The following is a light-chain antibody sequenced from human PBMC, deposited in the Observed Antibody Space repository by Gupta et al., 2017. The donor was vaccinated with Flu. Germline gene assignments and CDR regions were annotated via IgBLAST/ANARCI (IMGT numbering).Light chain of an antibody. Sequence: DIVLPQIPLSSPDTLCPPPSISCRSSQVLVLSDGNTYSSWHQQSPGQPPRLLIYHISNRFSGVPARFSGSGAGTEFTLTISRLEAEDFGVYYCMQATNGPRYTFGQGTKLEIK. V-gene: IGKV2-24*01. CDR2: HIS. CDR1: QVLVLSDGNTY. CDR3: MQATNGPRYT. J-gene: IGKJ2*01.